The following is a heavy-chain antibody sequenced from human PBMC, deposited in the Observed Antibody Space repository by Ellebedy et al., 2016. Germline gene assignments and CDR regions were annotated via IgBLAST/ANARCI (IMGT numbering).Heavy chain of an antibody. D-gene: IGHD3-22*01. Sequence: GESLKISCAASGFTFSSYGMHWVRQAPGKGLEWVAVISYDGSNKYYADSVKGRFTISRDNSKNTLYLQMNSLRAEDTAVYYCAKPARRYYYDSSGYSHFDYWGQGTLVTVSS. CDR1: GFTFSSYG. CDR3: AKPARRYYYDSSGYSHFDY. J-gene: IGHJ4*02. V-gene: IGHV3-30*18. CDR2: ISYDGSNK.